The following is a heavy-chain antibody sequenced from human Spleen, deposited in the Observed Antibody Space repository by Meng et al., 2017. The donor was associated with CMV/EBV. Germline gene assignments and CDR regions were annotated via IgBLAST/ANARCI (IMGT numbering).Heavy chain of an antibody. J-gene: IGHJ4*02. V-gene: IGHV1-2*06. CDR1: GYSFSAYY. CDR2: INPNSGGT. D-gene: IGHD3-16*01. Sequence: QVQLVQSGAEVKKPGASVKVSCKASGYSFSAYYIHWVRQAPGQGLEWMGRINPNSGGTNYGQNFQGRVTMTRDTSINTAYMELSRLTSDDTAVYYCTRDPGGLDYWGQGTLVTVS. CDR3: TRDPGGLDY.